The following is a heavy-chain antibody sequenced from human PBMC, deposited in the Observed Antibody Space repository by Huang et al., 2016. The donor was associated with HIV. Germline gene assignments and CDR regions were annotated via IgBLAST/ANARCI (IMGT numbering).Heavy chain of an antibody. D-gene: IGHD2-21*02. V-gene: IGHV3-73*01. CDR2: IRSNAHNYAT. CDR1: GFIFSSSA. CDR3: MTVVTSR. Sequence: EVQLVEAGGGLVQPGGSLKLSCAASGFIFSSSAVHWVRQASGKGLEWVGRIRSNAHNYATAYASSVKGRFTISRDDSKRAASLEMNNVKTEDTAVYYCMTVVTSRWGQGTLVTVSS. J-gene: IGHJ4*02.